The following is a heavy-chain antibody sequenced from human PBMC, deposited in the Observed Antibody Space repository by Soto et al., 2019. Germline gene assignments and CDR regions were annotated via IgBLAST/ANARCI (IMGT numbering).Heavy chain of an antibody. Sequence: QVQLVQSGAEVKKPGASVKVSCKASGYTFTGYYMHWVRQAPGQGLEWMGWINPNSGGTNYAQKFQGWVTKTRDTSTSTAYMELSRLRSDDTAVYYCARDPRGYSWVGGWFDPWGQGTLVTVSS. CDR1: GYTFTGYY. CDR2: INPNSGGT. V-gene: IGHV1-2*04. J-gene: IGHJ5*02. CDR3: ARDPRGYSWVGGWFDP. D-gene: IGHD2-15*01.